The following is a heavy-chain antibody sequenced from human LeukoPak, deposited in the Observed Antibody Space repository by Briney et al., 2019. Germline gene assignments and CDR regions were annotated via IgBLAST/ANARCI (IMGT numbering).Heavy chain of an antibody. CDR2: IKPISGGT. V-gene: IGHV1-2*07. CDR3: GSGIVGATAYYYGMDV. J-gene: IGHJ6*02. CDR1: GYTFTGYY. D-gene: IGHD1-26*01. Sequence: ASVKVSYKASGYTFTGYYMQWVRQAPGQGLEWMGWIKPISGGTNYAHNIQGGVTMTRDTSISAAYMKLSRLRYDDTAGYECGSGIVGATAYYYGMDVWGQGTTVTVSS.